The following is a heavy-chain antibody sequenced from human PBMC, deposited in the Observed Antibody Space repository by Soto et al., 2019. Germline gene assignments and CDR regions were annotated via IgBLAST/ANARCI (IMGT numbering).Heavy chain of an antibody. D-gene: IGHD1-26*01. J-gene: IGHJ6*02. CDR3: ARGPKGEVGGTWYYYAMDV. Sequence: PSETLSLTCAVYCGSFSGYYWSWIRQPPGKGLEWIGEINHSGSTNCNPSLKSRVTISVDTSKNQFSLKLNSVTAADTAVYYCARGPKGEVGGTWYYYAMDVWGQGTTVTVSS. CDR2: INHSGST. CDR1: CGSFSGYY. V-gene: IGHV4-34*01.